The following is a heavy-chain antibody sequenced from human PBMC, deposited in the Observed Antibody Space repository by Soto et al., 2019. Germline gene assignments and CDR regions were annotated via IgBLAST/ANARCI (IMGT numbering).Heavy chain of an antibody. Sequence: QVQLVQSGAEVKKPGSSVKVSCKASGGTFSSYAISWVRQAPGQGLEWMGGIIPIFGTANYAQKFQGRVTITADESTSTAYMELSSLRSEDTAVYYCARLATGVRGVLYYYGMDVWGQGTTVTVSS. D-gene: IGHD3-10*01. CDR1: GGTFSSYA. J-gene: IGHJ6*02. CDR3: ARLATGVRGVLYYYGMDV. V-gene: IGHV1-69*01. CDR2: IIPIFGTA.